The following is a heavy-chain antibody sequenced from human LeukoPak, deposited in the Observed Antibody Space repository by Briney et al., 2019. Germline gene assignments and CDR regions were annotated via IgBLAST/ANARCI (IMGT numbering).Heavy chain of an antibody. CDR2: IYTSGST. D-gene: IGHD3-3*01. CDR3: ARDRHDFWSGQTSFFDY. Sequence: SQTLSLTCTVSGGSISSGSYYWSWIRQPAGKGLEWIGRIYTSGSTNYNPSLKSRVTISVDTSKNQFSLNLSSVTAADTAVYYCARDRHDFWSGQTSFFDYWGQGTLVTVSS. CDR1: GGSISSGSYY. V-gene: IGHV4-61*02. J-gene: IGHJ4*02.